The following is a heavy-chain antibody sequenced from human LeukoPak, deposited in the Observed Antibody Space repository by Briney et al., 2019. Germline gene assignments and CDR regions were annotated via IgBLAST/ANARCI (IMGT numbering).Heavy chain of an antibody. Sequence: GGSLRLSCAASGFTFDGYAMHWVRHTPGKGLEWVSGITWDSGNKHHADSVKGRFTISRDNAKKSLYLQMNSLTAADTALYHCARVSLKGYYYYGLDVWGQGTTVTVSS. CDR2: ITWDSGNK. CDR3: ARVSLKGYYYYGLDV. CDR1: GFTFDGYA. J-gene: IGHJ6*02. V-gene: IGHV3-9*01.